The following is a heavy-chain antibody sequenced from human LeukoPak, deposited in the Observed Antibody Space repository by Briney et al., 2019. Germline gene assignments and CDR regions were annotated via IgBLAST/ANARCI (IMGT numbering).Heavy chain of an antibody. Sequence: GGSLRLSCATSGFTFSDYYMTWIRQAPGKGLEWVSYISGSGSTIYYADSVKGRFTISRDNAKNSLYLQMNSLRAEDTAVYYCARETLMVRGYDPWGQGTLVTVSS. V-gene: IGHV3-11*04. J-gene: IGHJ5*02. CDR3: ARETLMVRGYDP. D-gene: IGHD3-10*01. CDR2: ISGSGSTI. CDR1: GFTFSDYY.